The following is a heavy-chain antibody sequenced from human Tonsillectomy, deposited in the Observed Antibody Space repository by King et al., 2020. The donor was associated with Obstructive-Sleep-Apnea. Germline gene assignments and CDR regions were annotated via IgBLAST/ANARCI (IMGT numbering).Heavy chain of an antibody. CDR3: ARAGTVTHNHHFGMDV. D-gene: IGHD4-17*01. CDR2: SIPLFCIA. Sequence: VQLVQSGAEVKKPGSAVKVSCKASGGSLSNYAVSWVRQAPGRGLEGMGGSIPLFCIATYAQSFQDRVTITADESTSTAYLELSILRSGDTAIYYCARAGTVTHNHHFGMDVWGQGTTVTVS. CDR1: GGSLSNYA. J-gene: IGHJ6*02. V-gene: IGHV1-69*01.